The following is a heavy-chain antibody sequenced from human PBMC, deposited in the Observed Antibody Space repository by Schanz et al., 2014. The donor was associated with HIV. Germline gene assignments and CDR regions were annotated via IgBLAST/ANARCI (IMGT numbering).Heavy chain of an antibody. CDR2: IWFDGSNK. J-gene: IGHJ4*02. D-gene: IGHD3-3*01. CDR3: VKGRGVRATYVQFDC. V-gene: IGHV3-33*06. CDR1: GFTFSSYG. Sequence: QVQLVESGGGVVQPGRSLRLSCAASGFTFSSYGMHWVRQVPGKGLEWVAVIWFDGSNKYYGDSVKGRFTIARDNSKNTLYLQMSSLRAEDTALYYCVKGRGVRATYVQFDCWGQGTLVRVSS.